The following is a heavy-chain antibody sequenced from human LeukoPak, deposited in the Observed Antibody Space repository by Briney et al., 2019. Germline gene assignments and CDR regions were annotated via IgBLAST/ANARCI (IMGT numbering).Heavy chain of an antibody. CDR2: ISAHNGNT. D-gene: IGHD6-13*01. J-gene: IGHJ5*02. V-gene: IGHV1-18*04. CDR3: VRDRYWVAGTGWFDA. CDR1: GYTFTGYY. Sequence: ASVKVSCKASGYTFTGYYMHWVRQAPGQGLAWMGWISAHNGNTNYAQKFQGRVSMTTDTSTTTAHMELRTLRSDDTAVYYCVRDRYWVAGTGWFDAWGQGTLVTVSS.